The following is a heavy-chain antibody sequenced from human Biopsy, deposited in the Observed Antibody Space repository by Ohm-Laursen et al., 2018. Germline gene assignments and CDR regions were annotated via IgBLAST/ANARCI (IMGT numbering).Heavy chain of an antibody. CDR2: ISHTGYT. CDR1: GGPFTGHY. CDR3: GRREVVITHDAFDT. V-gene: IGHV4-59*08. D-gene: IGHD3-22*01. Sequence: GTLSLTCTVSGGPFTGHYWTWIRQPPGKGLEWIGHISHTGYTSYKSSLKSRVTISLDTSRKHFSLKLNSVTAADTAVYYCGRREVVITHDAFDTWGQGTMVTVSS. J-gene: IGHJ3*02.